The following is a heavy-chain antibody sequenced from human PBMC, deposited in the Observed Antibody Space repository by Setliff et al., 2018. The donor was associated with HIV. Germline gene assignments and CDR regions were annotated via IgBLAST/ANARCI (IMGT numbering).Heavy chain of an antibody. CDR1: GYTFTNYY. CDR2: INTNSWIP. D-gene: IGHD3-3*01. Sequence: ASVKVSCKASGYTFTNYYMQWVRQAPGQGLEWMGWINTNSWIPTYAQGFTGRFVFSLDTTVRTAYLEISDLRADDTGVYYCARDSSEYFDFSSGDFHYMDVWGKGTTVTAP. J-gene: IGHJ6*03. V-gene: IGHV7-4-1*02. CDR3: ARDSSEYFDFSSGDFHYMDV.